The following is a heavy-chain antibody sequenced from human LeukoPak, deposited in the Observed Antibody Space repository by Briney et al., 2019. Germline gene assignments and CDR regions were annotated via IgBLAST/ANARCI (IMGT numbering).Heavy chain of an antibody. CDR1: GGSISSGGYS. Sequence: ASQTLSLTCAVSGGSISSGGYSWSWIRQPPGKGVEWIGYIYYSGSTNYNPSLKSRVTISVDTSKNQFSLKLSSVTAADTAVYYCARQERSHCSSTSCYRRPNWFDPWGQGTLVTVSS. D-gene: IGHD2-2*02. J-gene: IGHJ5*02. V-gene: IGHV4-30-4*07. CDR2: IYYSGST. CDR3: ARQERSHCSSTSCYRRPNWFDP.